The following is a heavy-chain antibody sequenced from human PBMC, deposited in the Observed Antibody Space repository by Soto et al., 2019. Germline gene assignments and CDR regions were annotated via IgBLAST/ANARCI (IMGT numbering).Heavy chain of an antibody. Sequence: QVTLKESGPVLVKPTETLTLTCTVSGFSLSNARMGVSWIRQPPGKALEWLAHIFSNDEKSYSTSLKSRLTISKDTSKSQVGVTMTNMDPVDTATYYCARSMYYYDSSGRTRDAFDIWGQGTMVTVSS. V-gene: IGHV2-26*01. CDR2: IFSNDEK. CDR1: GFSLSNARMG. J-gene: IGHJ3*02. CDR3: ARSMYYYDSSGRTRDAFDI. D-gene: IGHD3-22*01.